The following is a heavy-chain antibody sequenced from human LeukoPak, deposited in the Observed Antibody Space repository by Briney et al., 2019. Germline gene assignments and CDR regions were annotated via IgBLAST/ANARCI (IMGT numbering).Heavy chain of an antibody. D-gene: IGHD2-21*02. CDR2: INPNSGGT. CDR3: ARDRDGNEVVTALFDY. Sequence: GASVKVSCKASGYTFAGYYMHWVRQAPGQGLEWMGWINPNSGGTNYAQKFQGRVTTTRDTSISTAYMELSRLRSDDTAVYYCARDRDGNEVVTALFDYWGQGTLVTVSS. J-gene: IGHJ4*02. CDR1: GYTFAGYY. V-gene: IGHV1-2*02.